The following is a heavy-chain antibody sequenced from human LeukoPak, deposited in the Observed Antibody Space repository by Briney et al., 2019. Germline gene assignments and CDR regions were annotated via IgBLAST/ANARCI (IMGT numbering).Heavy chain of an antibody. CDR2: INPNSGGT. D-gene: IGHD3-22*01. CDR3: ARDGGGGIGHYDSSVDP. Sequence: GASVTVSCKASGYTFTGYYMHWVRQAPGQGLEWMGWINPNSGGTNYAQKFQGRVTMTRDTSISTAYMELSRLRSDDTAVYYCARDGGGGIGHYDSSVDPWGQGTLVTVSS. CDR1: GYTFTGYY. V-gene: IGHV1-2*02. J-gene: IGHJ5*02.